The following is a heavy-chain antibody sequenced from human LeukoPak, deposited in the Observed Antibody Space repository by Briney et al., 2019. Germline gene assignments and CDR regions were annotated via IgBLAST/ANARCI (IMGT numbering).Heavy chain of an antibody. V-gene: IGHV4-38-2*02. Sequence: PSETLSLTCTVSGYSISSGYYWGWTRQPPGKGLEWIGSIYHSGSTYSNPSLKSRVTISLDTSKTKFSLKLSSVTAAATAVYYCVRLAALRGFYYYMGVWGKGTAVTVSS. CDR2: IYHSGST. D-gene: IGHD6-25*01. J-gene: IGHJ6*03. CDR1: GYSISSGYY. CDR3: VRLAALRGFYYYMGV.